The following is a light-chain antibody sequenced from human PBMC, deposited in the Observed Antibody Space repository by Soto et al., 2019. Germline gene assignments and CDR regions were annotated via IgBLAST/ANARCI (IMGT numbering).Light chain of an antibody. CDR2: DAS. V-gene: IGKV3-11*01. J-gene: IGKJ1*01. CDR3: QQRSYWPLT. CDR1: QSVSSY. Sequence: EIVLTQSPATLSLSPGERATLSCRASQSVSSYFAWYQQKPGQAPRLLIYDASNRATGIPARFSGSGSGTDFTLTISSLEPEDFAVYYCQQRSYWPLTFGKGTKVEIK.